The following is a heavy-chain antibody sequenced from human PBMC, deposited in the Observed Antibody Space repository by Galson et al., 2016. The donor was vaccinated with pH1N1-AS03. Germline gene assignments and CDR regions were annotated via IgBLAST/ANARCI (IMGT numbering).Heavy chain of an antibody. V-gene: IGHV1-18*01. D-gene: IGHD1-1*01. Sequence: SVKVSCKASGYSFISYGVSWVRQAPGQGLEWMGWISPYNGKTEHAQKFQGRVTLTTDTSTSTTYMELRSLRSDDTAVYYCARMEKRWGDAYDIWGQGTMVTVSS. CDR1: GYSFISYG. CDR2: ISPYNGKT. J-gene: IGHJ3*02. CDR3: ARMEKRWGDAYDI.